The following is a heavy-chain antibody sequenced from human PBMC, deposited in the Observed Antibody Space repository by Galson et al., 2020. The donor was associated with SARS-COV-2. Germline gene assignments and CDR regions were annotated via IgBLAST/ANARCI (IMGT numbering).Heavy chain of an antibody. CDR1: GFNFSIYG. J-gene: IGHJ6*02. Sequence: TGGSLRLSCAASGFNFSIYGMHWVRQAPGKGLEWVALTSYDGGNKYYAYSVKGRFTISRDNSRNTLYLQMNNLRVEDTARYYCAKFGGSHSGSPNRRGMDAWGQGTTVTVSS. CDR2: TSYDGGNK. CDR3: AKFGGSHSGSPNRRGMDA. V-gene: IGHV3-30*18. D-gene: IGHD1-26*01.